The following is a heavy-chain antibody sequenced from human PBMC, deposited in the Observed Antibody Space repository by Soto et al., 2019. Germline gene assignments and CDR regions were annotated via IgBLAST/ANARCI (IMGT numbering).Heavy chain of an antibody. CDR1: GFTFSSYG. CDR2: IWYDGSNK. Sequence: QVQLVESGGGVVQPGRSLRLSCAASGFTFSSYGMHWVRQAPGKGLEWVAVIWYDGSNKYYADSVKGRFTISRDNSKNTLYLQMNSLRAEDTAVYYCPRATDFWSPFDYWGQGTLVTVSS. V-gene: IGHV3-33*01. CDR3: PRATDFWSPFDY. J-gene: IGHJ4*02. D-gene: IGHD3-3*01.